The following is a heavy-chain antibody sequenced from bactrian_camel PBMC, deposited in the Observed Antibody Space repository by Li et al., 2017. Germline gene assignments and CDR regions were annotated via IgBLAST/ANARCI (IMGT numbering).Heavy chain of an antibody. CDR3: VTLSGIDYPAHFVY. Sequence: HVQLVESGGGSVQAGGSLRLSCKVSGHSRGSNCVGWYRLPPGRAPAEREGIAAIRRDGGETRYTASVKGRFTISRDSAKNTVYLQMNSLKSEDTALYYCVTLSGIDYPAHFVYWGQGTQVTVS. J-gene: IGHJ4*01. CDR2: IRRDGGET. CDR1: GHSRGSNC. D-gene: IGHD4*01. V-gene: IGHV3S45*01.